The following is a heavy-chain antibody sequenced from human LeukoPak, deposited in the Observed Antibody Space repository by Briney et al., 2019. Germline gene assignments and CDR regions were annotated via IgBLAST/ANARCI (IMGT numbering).Heavy chain of an antibody. D-gene: IGHD3-16*01. CDR1: GFTFSTYA. V-gene: IGHV3-23*01. CDR2: ISGSDNST. Sequence: PGGSLRLSCAASGFTFSTYALSWVRQAPGKGLEWVSSISGSDNSTYHADSVKGRFTISRDNSKDNVYLQMNSLSDEDRAIYYCVKDSDWGRYDDWGQGTVVTVSS. J-gene: IGHJ1*01. CDR3: VKDSDWGRYDD.